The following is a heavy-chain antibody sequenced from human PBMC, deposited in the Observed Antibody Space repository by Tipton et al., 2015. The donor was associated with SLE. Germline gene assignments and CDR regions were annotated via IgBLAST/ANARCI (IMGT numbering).Heavy chain of an antibody. CDR2: INPSGDSA. V-gene: IGHV1-46*01. Sequence: QLVQSGAEVKKPGASVKVSCKASGYTFTTYYIHWVRQAPGQGLEWMGIINPSGDSANYAQKFQDRVTMTRDTSTSTVYMELSSLKSEDTAVYYCARATRGFDYWGQGTLVTVSS. J-gene: IGHJ4*02. D-gene: IGHD2-2*01. CDR1: GYTFTTYY. CDR3: ARATRGFDY.